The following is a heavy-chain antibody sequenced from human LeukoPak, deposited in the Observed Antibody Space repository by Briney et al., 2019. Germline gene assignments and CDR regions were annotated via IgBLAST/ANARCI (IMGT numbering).Heavy chain of an antibody. Sequence: GGSLRLSCAASGFTFSCYSMNWVRQAPGQGLQWLSYITDSSSIIYYADSVKGRFTISRDNAKNLLYLEMNSLRAEDTAVYYCVGDRLIGGRFGELSNWGQGTLVTVSS. CDR2: ITDSSSII. D-gene: IGHD3-10*01. CDR3: VGDRLIGGRFGELSN. J-gene: IGHJ4*02. V-gene: IGHV3-48*04. CDR1: GFTFSCYS.